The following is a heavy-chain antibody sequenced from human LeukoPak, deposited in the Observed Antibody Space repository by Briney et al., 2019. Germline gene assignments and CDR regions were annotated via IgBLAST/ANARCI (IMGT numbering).Heavy chain of an antibody. V-gene: IGHV4-59*01. CDR1: GGSISSNY. J-gene: IGHJ4*02. D-gene: IGHD3-10*01. Sequence: SETLSLTCTVSGGSISSNYWSWMRQPPGKGLEWIGYLYSSGSSNYNPSFKSRVTMSLDTSKNEFSLKLTSVTAADTAVYFCARGLPMASLFFDSWGQGILVIVSS. CDR2: LYSSGSS. CDR3: ARGLPMASLFFDS.